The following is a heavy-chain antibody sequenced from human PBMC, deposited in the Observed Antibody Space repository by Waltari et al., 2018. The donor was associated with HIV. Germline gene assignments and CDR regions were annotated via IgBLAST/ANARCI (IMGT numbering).Heavy chain of an antibody. CDR2: VNHVGRT. Sequence: QVPLEQWGTGLLRPSEPLSLTCAVYGGSFRGYYLGLIRQLPGRGLEWIGEVNHVGRTNYSPSLKGRVTVSVDTSKNQFSLTMRSVTAADTAVYYCARDSAPGLAVDDDDGEFFYYGLDVWGQGTTVTVSS. D-gene: IGHD6-19*01. J-gene: IGHJ6*01. V-gene: IGHV4-34*01. CDR3: ARDSAPGLAVDDDDGEFFYYGLDV. CDR1: GGSFRGYY.